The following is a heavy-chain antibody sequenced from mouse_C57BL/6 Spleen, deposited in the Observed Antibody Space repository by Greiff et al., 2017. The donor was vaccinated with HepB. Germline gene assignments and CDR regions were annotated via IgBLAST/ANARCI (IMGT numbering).Heavy chain of an antibody. V-gene: IGHV1-77*01. CDR3: ARKGVITTVAYGAMDY. CDR2: IGPGSGST. Sequence: VQLQQSGAELVKPGASVKISCKASGYTFTDYYINWVKQRPGQGLEGIGKIGPGSGSTYYNEKFKGKATLTADKSSSTAYMQLSSLTSEDSAVYFCARKGVITTVAYGAMDYWGQGPSVTVSS. J-gene: IGHJ4*01. D-gene: IGHD1-1*01. CDR1: GYTFTDYY.